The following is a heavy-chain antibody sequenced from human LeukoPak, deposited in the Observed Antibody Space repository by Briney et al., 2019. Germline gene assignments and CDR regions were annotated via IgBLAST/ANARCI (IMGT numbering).Heavy chain of an antibody. CDR1: GGSISSSSYY. CDR3: ARDVKYYYYYGMDV. V-gene: IGHV4-39*07. Sequence: SSETLSLTCTVSGGSISSSSYYWGWIRQPPGKGLEWIGSIYYSGSTYYNPTLKSRVTISVDTSKNQFSLKLSSVTAADTAVYYCARDVKYYYYYGMDVWGQGTTVTVSS. J-gene: IGHJ6*02. CDR2: IYYSGST.